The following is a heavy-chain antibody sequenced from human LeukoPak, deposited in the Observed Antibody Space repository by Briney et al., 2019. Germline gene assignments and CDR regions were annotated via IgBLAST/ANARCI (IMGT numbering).Heavy chain of an antibody. D-gene: IGHD6-13*01. V-gene: IGHV3-23*01. Sequence: GGSLRLSCAASGFTFSSYAMSWVRQAPGKGLEWVSAISGSGGSTYYADSVKGRFTISRDNSKNTLYLQMNSLRAEDTAVYYCAKGGQQLVRFNWFDPWGQGTLVTDSS. CDR2: ISGSGGST. CDR3: AKGGQQLVRFNWFDP. J-gene: IGHJ5*02. CDR1: GFTFSSYA.